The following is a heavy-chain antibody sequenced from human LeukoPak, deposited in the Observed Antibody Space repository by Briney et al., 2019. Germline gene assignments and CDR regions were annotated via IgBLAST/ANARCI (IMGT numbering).Heavy chain of an antibody. V-gene: IGHV4-59*01. CDR3: ARAYGSGSYGYFDY. D-gene: IGHD3-10*01. J-gene: IGHJ4*02. Sequence: SETLSLTCTVSGGSISSYYWSWIRQPPGKGLEWIGYIYYSGSTNYNPSLKSRVTISVDTSKNQFSLKLSSVTAADTAVYYCARAYGSGSYGYFDYWGQGTLVTVSP. CDR2: IYYSGST. CDR1: GGSISSYY.